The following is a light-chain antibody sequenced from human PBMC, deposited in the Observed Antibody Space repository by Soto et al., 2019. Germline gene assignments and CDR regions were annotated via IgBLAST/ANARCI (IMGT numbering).Light chain of an antibody. CDR2: DAS. V-gene: IGKV3-20*01. CDR3: QQYSSSPRT. CDR1: QSVGSF. Sequence: EIVLTQSPATLSLSPGERATLSCRASQSVGSFLAWYQQKVGQAPRLLIYDASNRATGVPDRFSGSGSGTDFSLTISRLEPEDFAVYHCQQYSSSPRTFGQGTRLEIK. J-gene: IGKJ5*01.